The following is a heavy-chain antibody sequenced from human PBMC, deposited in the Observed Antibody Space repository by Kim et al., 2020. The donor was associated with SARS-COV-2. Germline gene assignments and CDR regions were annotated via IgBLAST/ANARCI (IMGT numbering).Heavy chain of an antibody. D-gene: IGHD6-6*01. Sequence: GGSLRLSCTASGFPFSSYAMSWVRQAPGKGLEWVSAISEGGERTYYTDSVKGRFTISRDNAKNTLFLQMNSLRDEDTAVYYCAKDVEYSSSSGAFDAWG. V-gene: IGHV3-23*01. J-gene: IGHJ3*01. CDR1: GFPFSSYA. CDR2: ISEGGERT. CDR3: AKDVEYSSSSGAFDA.